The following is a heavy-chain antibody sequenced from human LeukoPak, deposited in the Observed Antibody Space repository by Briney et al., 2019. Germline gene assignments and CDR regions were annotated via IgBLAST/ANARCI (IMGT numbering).Heavy chain of an antibody. J-gene: IGHJ6*03. Sequence: GGSLRLSCAASGFTFSSYAMSWVRQAPGKGLEWVSAISGSGGSTYYADSVKGRFTISRDNSKNTLYLQMNSLRAEDTAVYYCAKARTDFYYYYMDVWGKGTTVTVSS. CDR2: ISGSGGST. CDR1: GFTFSSYA. V-gene: IGHV3-23*01. D-gene: IGHD3-3*01. CDR3: AKARTDFYYYYMDV.